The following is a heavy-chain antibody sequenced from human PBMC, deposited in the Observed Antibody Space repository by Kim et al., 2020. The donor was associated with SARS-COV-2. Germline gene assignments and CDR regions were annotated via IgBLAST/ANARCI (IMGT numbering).Heavy chain of an antibody. D-gene: IGHD2-15*01. CDR3: ATARGGSYYYGMDV. Sequence: AGYVKGRFTISRDNYKNTLYLQMNSLRPEDTAVYYCATARGGSYYYGMDVWGQGTTVTVSS. J-gene: IGHJ6*02. V-gene: IGHV3-30*01.